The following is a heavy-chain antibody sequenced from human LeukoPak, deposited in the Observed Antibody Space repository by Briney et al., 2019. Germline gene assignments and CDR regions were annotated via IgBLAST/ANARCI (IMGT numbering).Heavy chain of an antibody. Sequence: GFLRLSCAASGFTFSDYYMSWIRQAPGKGLEWVSYISGSGSIIYYADSVKGRFTISRDNAKNLLWLQMNSLRAEDTALYYCASGRQGSGSYYNPFDYWGQGTLVTVSS. V-gene: IGHV3-11*01. D-gene: IGHD3-10*01. CDR1: GFTFSDYY. J-gene: IGHJ4*02. CDR3: ASGRQGSGSYYNPFDY. CDR2: ISGSGSII.